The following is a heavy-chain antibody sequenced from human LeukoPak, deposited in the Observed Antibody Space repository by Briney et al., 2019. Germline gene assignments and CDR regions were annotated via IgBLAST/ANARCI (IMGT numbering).Heavy chain of an antibody. CDR1: GFTFSNYG. CDR2: ISYDGGNK. D-gene: IGHD2-21*02. Sequence: PGRSLRLSCAAPGFTFSNYGMHWVRQAPGKGLEWAAVISYDGGNKYYADSVKGRFTNSRDKSKNTLYLQMNSLRAEDTAVYYCAKPPGGGDWLYGMDVWGRGTTVTVSS. J-gene: IGHJ6*02. V-gene: IGHV3-30*18. CDR3: AKPPGGGDWLYGMDV.